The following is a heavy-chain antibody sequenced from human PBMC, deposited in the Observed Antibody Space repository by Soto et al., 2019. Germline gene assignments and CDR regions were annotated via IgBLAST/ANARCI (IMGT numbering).Heavy chain of an antibody. D-gene: IGHD1-20*01. J-gene: IGHJ4*02. Sequence: GGSLRRSCVASGFTFRGDAMSWVRQAPGKGLEWVSSVSGSGEMTHYADSVKGRFTISRDNSKNMLYLHMESLRVDDTAVYYCARTEMTYNWNDWGQGTLVTVSS. V-gene: IGHV3-23*01. CDR3: ARTEMTYNWND. CDR2: VSGSGEMT. CDR1: GFTFRGDA.